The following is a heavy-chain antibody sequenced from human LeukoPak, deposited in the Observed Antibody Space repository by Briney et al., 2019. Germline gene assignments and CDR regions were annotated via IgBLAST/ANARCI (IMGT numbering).Heavy chain of an antibody. V-gene: IGHV3-30-3*01. J-gene: IGHJ3*02. D-gene: IGHD5/OR15-5a*01. CDR3: ARGVYSVYDSHDVFDI. Sequence: PGGALSLSCATYIFTFNAYAMMCVPQAPGRGLVCVAVLSYGESSKFHTDSVRERFSISRDNSKNTLYLEVNSRRAEDTAVYYCARGVYSVYDSHDVFDIWGQGTMVTVSS. CDR1: IFTFNAYA. CDR2: LSYGESSK.